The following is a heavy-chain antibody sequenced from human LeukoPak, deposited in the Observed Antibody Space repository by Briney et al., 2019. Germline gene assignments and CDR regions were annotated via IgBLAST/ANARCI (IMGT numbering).Heavy chain of an antibody. V-gene: IGHV3-23*01. CDR3: AADRSIAAAGAV. CDR2: ISGSGGST. J-gene: IGHJ4*02. D-gene: IGHD6-13*01. Sequence: GGSLRLSCAASGFTASSNYMSWVRQAPGKGLEWVSAISGSGGSTYYADSVKGRFTISRDNSKNTLYLQMNSLRAEDTAVYYCAADRSIAAAGAVWGQGTLVTVSS. CDR1: GFTASSNY.